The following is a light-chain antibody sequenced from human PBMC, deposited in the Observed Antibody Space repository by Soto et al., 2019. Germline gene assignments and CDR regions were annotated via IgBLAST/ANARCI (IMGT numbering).Light chain of an antibody. Sequence: QSALTQPPSASGSPGQSVTISCTGTSSDVGGYNYVSWYQQHPGKAPKLMISEVSKRPSGVPDRFSGSKSGNTASLTVSGLQAEDEADSYCSSFAGITNLVFGGGTNLTVL. CDR2: EVS. CDR1: SSDVGGYNY. J-gene: IGLJ2*01. CDR3: SSFAGITNLV. V-gene: IGLV2-8*01.